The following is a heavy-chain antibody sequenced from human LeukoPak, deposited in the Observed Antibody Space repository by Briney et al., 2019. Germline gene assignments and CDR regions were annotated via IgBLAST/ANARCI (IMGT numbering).Heavy chain of an antibody. V-gene: IGHV3-15*01. Sequence: GGSLRLSCAASGFTFSNTWMSWVRQAPGKGLEWVGRIKSKTDGGTTDYAAPVKGRFTISRDDSKNTLYLQMNSLKTEDAAVYYCTTVFYCSSTSCYTHFDYWGQGTLVTVSS. CDR1: GFTFSNTW. CDR3: TTVFYCSSTSCYTHFDY. CDR2: IKSKTDGGTT. D-gene: IGHD2-2*02. J-gene: IGHJ4*02.